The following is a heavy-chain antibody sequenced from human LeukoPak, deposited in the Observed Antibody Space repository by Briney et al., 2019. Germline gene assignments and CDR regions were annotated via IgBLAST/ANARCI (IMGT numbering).Heavy chain of an antibody. Sequence: GGSLRLSCAASGFTVSSNYMSWVRQAPGKGLEWVSVIYSGGSTYYADSVKGRFTISRHNSKNTLYLQMNSLRAEDTAVYYCARVYPIYDILTGYYYCYGMDVWGQGTTVTVSS. CDR1: GFTVSSNY. D-gene: IGHD3-9*01. CDR3: ARVYPIYDILTGYYYCYGMDV. V-gene: IGHV3-53*04. J-gene: IGHJ6*02. CDR2: IYSGGST.